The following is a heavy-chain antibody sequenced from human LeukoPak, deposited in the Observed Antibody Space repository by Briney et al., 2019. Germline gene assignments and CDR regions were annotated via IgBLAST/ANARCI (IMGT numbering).Heavy chain of an antibody. V-gene: IGHV4-59*01. CDR2: IYHSGNT. D-gene: IGHD3-16*02. CDR3: VREGQMLSYTWFDP. CDR1: GGSISSYY. J-gene: IGHJ5*02. Sequence: SETLSLTCTVSGGSISSYYWSWIRQPPGKGLEWVGYIYHSGNTNYNPSLKSRLIISVEPVKNQISLKLSSVDAGDTAVYYCVREGQMLSYTWFDPWGQGTLVTVSS.